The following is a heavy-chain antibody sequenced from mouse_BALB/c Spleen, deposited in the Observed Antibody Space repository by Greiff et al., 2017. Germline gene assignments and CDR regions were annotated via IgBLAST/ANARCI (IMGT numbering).Heavy chain of an antibody. CDR2: IHYSGST. Sequence: VQLKQSGPDLVKPSQSLSLTCTVTGYSITSGYSWHWIRQFPGNKLEWMGYIHYSGSTNYNPSLKSRISITRDTSKNQFFLQLNSVTTEDTATYYCASYYDYDGRFAYWGQGTLVTVSA. CDR1: GYSITSGYS. V-gene: IGHV3-1*02. CDR3: ASYYDYDGRFAY. D-gene: IGHD2-4*01. J-gene: IGHJ3*01.